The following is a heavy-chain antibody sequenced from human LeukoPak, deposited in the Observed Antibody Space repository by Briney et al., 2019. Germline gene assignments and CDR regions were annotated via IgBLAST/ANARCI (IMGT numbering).Heavy chain of an antibody. J-gene: IGHJ4*02. CDR2: IIPILSIA. D-gene: IGHD3-22*01. V-gene: IGHV1-69*10. CDR1: GYTFTSYG. CDR3: ASTYDSSGYYLDY. Sequence: SVKVSCKASGYTFTSYGISWVRQAPGQGLEWMGGIIPILSIASYAQKFQGRVTITADKSTSTAYMELSSLRSEDTAVYYCASTYDSSGYYLDYWGQGTLVTVSS.